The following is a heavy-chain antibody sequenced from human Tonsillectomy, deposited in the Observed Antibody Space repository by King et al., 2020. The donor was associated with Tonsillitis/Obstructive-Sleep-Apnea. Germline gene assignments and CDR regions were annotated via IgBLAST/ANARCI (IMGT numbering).Heavy chain of an antibody. V-gene: IGHV4-34*01. J-gene: IGHJ6*03. CDR3: ARIYYYASGSYYATVYYYMDV. CDR2: INHRGST. Sequence: VQLQQWGAGLLKPSETLSLTCTVYGGSFSSYYWSWIRQPPGKGLEWIGHINHRGSTNHNASLKSRVTISVDTSKNHFSLRLSSVTAAATAVYYCARIYYYASGSYYATVYYYMDVWGKGTTVTVSS. D-gene: IGHD3-10*01. CDR1: GGSFSSYY.